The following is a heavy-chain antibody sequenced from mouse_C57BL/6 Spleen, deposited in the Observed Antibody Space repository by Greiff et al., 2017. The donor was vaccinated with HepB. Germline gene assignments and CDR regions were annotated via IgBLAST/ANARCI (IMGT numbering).Heavy chain of an antibody. J-gene: IGHJ1*01. Sequence: EVKLVESGGGLVKPGGSLKLSCAASGFTFSSYTMSWVRQTPEKRLEWVATISGGGGNTYYPDSVKGRFTISRDNAKNTLYLQMSSLRSEDTALYYCARSYYYGSSYWYFDVWGPGTTVTVSS. CDR2: ISGGGGNT. D-gene: IGHD1-1*01. CDR3: ARSYYYGSSYWYFDV. V-gene: IGHV5-9*01. CDR1: GFTFSSYT.